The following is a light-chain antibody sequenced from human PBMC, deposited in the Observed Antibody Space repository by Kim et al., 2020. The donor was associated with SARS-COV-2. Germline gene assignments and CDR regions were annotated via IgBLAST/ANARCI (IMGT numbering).Light chain of an antibody. Sequence: DSVEWYQQLPGTAPKLVIYNDNRRPSGVPGRFSGSKSGTSASLAISGLQSEDEADYYCAVWDDSLKSVLFGGGTQLTVL. CDR3: AVWDDSLKSVL. CDR1: DS. V-gene: IGLV1-44*01. J-gene: IGLJ2*01. CDR2: NDN.